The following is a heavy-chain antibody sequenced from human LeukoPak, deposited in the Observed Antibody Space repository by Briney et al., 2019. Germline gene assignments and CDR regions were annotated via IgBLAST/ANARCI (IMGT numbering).Heavy chain of an antibody. V-gene: IGHV3-23*01. D-gene: IGHD6-13*01. CDR3: AKDRGYSSSWGPQYYFDY. CDR1: GFTFSSYA. CDR2: ISGSGGST. J-gene: IGHJ4*02. Sequence: TGGSLRLSCAATGFTFSSYAMSSVRQAPGKGLEWVSAISGSGGSTYYADSVKGRFTISRDNSKNTLYLQMNSLRAEDTAVYYCAKDRGYSSSWGPQYYFDYWGQGTLVTVSS.